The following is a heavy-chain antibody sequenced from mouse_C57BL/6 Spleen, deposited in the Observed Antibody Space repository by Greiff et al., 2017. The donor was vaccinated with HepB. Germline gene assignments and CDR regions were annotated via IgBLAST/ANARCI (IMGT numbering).Heavy chain of an antibody. V-gene: IGHV5-9-1*02. CDR2: ISSGGDYI. CDR3: TRDRVYGSSPAWFAY. CDR1: GFTFSSYA. J-gene: IGHJ3*01. D-gene: IGHD1-1*01. Sequence: EVQLQESGEGLVKPGGSLKLSCAASGFTFSSYAMSWVRQTPEKRLEWVAYISSGGDYIYYADTVKGRFTISRDNARNTLYLQMSSLKSEDTAMYYCTRDRVYGSSPAWFAYWGQGTLVTVSA.